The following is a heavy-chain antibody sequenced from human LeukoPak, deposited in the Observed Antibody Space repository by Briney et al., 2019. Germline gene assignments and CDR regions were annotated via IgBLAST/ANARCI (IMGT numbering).Heavy chain of an antibody. CDR2: IIPIFGTA. CDR1: GGTFSSYA. V-gene: IGHV1-69*13. CDR3: ARSQGATGLSYFDY. Sequence: SVNVSCKTSGGTFSSYAISWVRQAPGQGLEWMGGIIPIFGTANYAQKFQGRVTITADESTSTAYMELSSLRSEDTAVYYCARSQGATGLSYFDYWGQGTLVTVSS. J-gene: IGHJ4*02. D-gene: IGHD1-26*01.